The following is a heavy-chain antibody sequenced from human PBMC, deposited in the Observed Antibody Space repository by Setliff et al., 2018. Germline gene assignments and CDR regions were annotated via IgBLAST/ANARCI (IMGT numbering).Heavy chain of an antibody. V-gene: IGHV4-4*08. CDR2: IYASGST. CDR3: ARAPPNRYSGSYEYFYMDV. D-gene: IGHD1-26*01. CDR1: GGSITSYY. J-gene: IGHJ6*03. Sequence: SETLSLTCTVSGGSITSYYWSWIRQPPGKGLEWIGYIYASGSTNYNPSLESRVTLSVDTSKNQFSLKVSSVTAADTAVYYCARAPPNRYSGSYEYFYMDVWGKGTTVTVSS.